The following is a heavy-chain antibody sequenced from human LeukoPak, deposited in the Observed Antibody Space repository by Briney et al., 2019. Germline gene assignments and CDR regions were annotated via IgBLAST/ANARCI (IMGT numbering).Heavy chain of an antibody. Sequence: PSGTLSLTCTVSGGSISSYYWSWIRQPPGKGLEWIGYIYYSGSTYYSPSLKSRVTISVDTSKSQFSLKLTSVTAADTAVYYCARDRLRSVSWFDPWGQGILVTVSS. V-gene: IGHV4-59*12. CDR2: IYYSGST. CDR3: ARDRLRSVSWFDP. CDR1: GGSISSYY. J-gene: IGHJ5*02.